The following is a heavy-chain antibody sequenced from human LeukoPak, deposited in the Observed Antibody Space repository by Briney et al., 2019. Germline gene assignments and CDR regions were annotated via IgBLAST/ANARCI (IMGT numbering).Heavy chain of an antibody. V-gene: IGHV3-23*01. D-gene: IGHD6-6*01. CDR2: ISGSGGST. CDR1: GFTFSSYA. Sequence: PGRSLRLSCAASGFTFSSYAMSWVRQAPGKGLEWVSAISGSGGSTYYADSVKGRFTISRDNSKNTLYLQMNSLRAEDTAVYYCAKASAGSIISGFDYWGQGTLVTVSS. CDR3: AKASAGSIISGFDY. J-gene: IGHJ4*02.